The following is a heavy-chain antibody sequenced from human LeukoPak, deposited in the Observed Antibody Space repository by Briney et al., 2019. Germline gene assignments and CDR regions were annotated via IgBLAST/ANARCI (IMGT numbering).Heavy chain of an antibody. V-gene: IGHV3-30*03. CDR3: ARATPYYYGMDV. J-gene: IGHJ6*02. CDR1: GFTFSSYG. CDR2: ISYDGSNK. D-gene: IGHD4-17*01. Sequence: GGSLRLSCAASGFTFSSYGMHWVRQAPGKGLEWVAVISYDGSNKYYADSVKGRFTISRDNSKNTLYLQMNSLRAEDTAVYYCARATPYYYGMDVWGQGTTVTVSS.